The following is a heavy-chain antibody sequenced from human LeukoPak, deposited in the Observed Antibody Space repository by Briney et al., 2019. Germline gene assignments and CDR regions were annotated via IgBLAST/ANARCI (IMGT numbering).Heavy chain of an antibody. D-gene: IGHD3-22*01. CDR1: GYAFTSYG. CDR3: ARDRYYYDSSGYYDAFDI. CDR2: ISAYDGNT. Sequence: ASVKVSCKASGYAFTSYGISWVREAPGQGLEWMGWISAYDGNTDYAQKLQGRVTMTTDTSTSTACMELRSLRSDDTAVYYCARDRYYYDSSGYYDAFDIWGQGTMVTVSA. J-gene: IGHJ3*02. V-gene: IGHV1-18*01.